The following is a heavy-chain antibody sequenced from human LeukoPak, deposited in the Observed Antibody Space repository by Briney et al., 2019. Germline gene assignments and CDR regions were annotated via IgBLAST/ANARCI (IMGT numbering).Heavy chain of an antibody. J-gene: IGHJ4*02. CDR1: GFTFDDYG. V-gene: IGHV3-20*04. Sequence: GGSLRLSCAASGFTFDDYGMSWVRQAPGKGLEWVSGINWNGGSTGYADSVKGRFTISRDNAKNSLYLQMNSLRAEDTALYYCARSPGATTPIYFDYWGQGTLDTVSS. CDR2: INWNGGST. D-gene: IGHD1-26*01. CDR3: ARSPGATTPIYFDY.